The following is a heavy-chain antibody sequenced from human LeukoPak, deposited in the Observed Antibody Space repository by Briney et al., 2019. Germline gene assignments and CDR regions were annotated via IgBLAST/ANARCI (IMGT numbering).Heavy chain of an antibody. CDR2: INSDGSST. Sequence: QPGGSLRLSCAASGSTFSSYWMHWVRHAPGKGLVWVSRINSDGSSTSYADSVKGRFTISRDNAKNTLYLQMNSLRAEDTAVYYCARAQYSYGHYYFDYWGQGTLVTVSS. D-gene: IGHD5-18*01. CDR3: ARAQYSYGHYYFDY. J-gene: IGHJ4*02. V-gene: IGHV3-74*01. CDR1: GSTFSSYW.